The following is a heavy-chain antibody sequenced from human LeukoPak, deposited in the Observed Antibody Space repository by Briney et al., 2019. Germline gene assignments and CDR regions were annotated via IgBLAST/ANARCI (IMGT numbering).Heavy chain of an antibody. CDR2: IYHSGST. V-gene: IGHV4-4*02. CDR1: GGSISSSNW. J-gene: IGHJ2*01. CDR3: ARGPPTYYDILTGYPSYWYFDL. Sequence: SGTLSLTCAVSGGSISSSNWWSWVRQPPGKGLEWIGEIYHSGSTNYNPSLKSRVTISVDKSKNQFSLKLSSVTAADTAVYFCARGPPTYYDILTGYPSYWYFDLWGRGTLVTVSS. D-gene: IGHD3-9*01.